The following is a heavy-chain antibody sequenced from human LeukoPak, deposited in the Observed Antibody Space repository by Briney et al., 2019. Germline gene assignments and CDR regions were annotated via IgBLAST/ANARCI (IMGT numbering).Heavy chain of an antibody. J-gene: IGHJ4*02. CDR1: GGSISSSGYY. CDR3: ARGRPGIAVAGTRLFRGGPTARSYYFDY. V-gene: IGHV4-39*01. Sequence: SETLSLTCTVSGGSISSSGYYWGWIRQPPGKGLEWIGSIYYSGSTFYNPSLKSRVTISVDTSKNQFSLKLSSVTAADTAVYYCARGRPGIAVAGTRLFRGGPTARSYYFDYWGQGTLVTVSS. D-gene: IGHD6-19*01. CDR2: IYYSGST.